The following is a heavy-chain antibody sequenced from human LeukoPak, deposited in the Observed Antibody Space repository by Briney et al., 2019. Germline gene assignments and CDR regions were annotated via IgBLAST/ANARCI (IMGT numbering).Heavy chain of an antibody. CDR1: GSTVSAIY. CDR3: AMKDDISTASSY. V-gene: IGHV3-53*01. J-gene: IGHJ4*02. CDR2: IYSAGTS. Sequence: PGRSLRLSCTVSGSTVSAIYLSSVSHDAGKGLQWVSGIYSAGTSFHAESLEGRFTVSRHFSTNILSLPMNSLRAEHTGVSYCAMKDDISTASSYWGQGTPVTVSS. D-gene: IGHD3-9*01.